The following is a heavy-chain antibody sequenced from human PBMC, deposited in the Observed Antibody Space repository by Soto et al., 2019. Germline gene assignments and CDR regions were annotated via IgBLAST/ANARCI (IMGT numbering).Heavy chain of an antibody. D-gene: IGHD1-26*01. J-gene: IGHJ6*02. CDR1: GFTFSDAW. V-gene: IGHV3-15*01. Sequence: GGSLRLSCAASGFTFSDAWMSWVRQAPGKGLDWVGRIKSKSDGGTTEYAAPVRGRFTISRDDSKNTLYLQMNSLKTEDTAVYYCTSRSILVATSPYYGMDVWGQGPTV. CDR3: TSRSILVATSPYYGMDV. CDR2: IKSKSDGGTT.